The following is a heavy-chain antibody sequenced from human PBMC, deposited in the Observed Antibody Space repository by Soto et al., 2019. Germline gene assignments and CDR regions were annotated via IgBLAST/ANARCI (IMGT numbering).Heavy chain of an antibody. J-gene: IGHJ3*02. CDR1: GYSFTSYW. Sequence: GESLKSSCNGSGYSFTSYWIGWVGQMPGKGLEWMGIIYPGDSDTRYSPSFQGQVTISADKSISTAYLQWSSLKASDTAMYYCARRQYFDWSPVAFDIWGQGTMVTVSS. CDR3: ARRQYFDWSPVAFDI. V-gene: IGHV5-51*01. D-gene: IGHD3-9*01. CDR2: IYPGDSDT.